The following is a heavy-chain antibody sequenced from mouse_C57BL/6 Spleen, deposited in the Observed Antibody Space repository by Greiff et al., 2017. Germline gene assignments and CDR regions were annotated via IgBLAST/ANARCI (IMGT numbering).Heavy chain of an antibody. CDR3: ARGGNYYGSSPYYFDY. J-gene: IGHJ2*01. V-gene: IGHV5-16*01. CDR2: INYDGSST. Sequence: EVMLVESEGGLVQPGSSMKLSCTASGFTFSDYYMAWVRQVPEKGLEWVANINYDGSSTYYLDSLKSRFIISRDNAKNILYLQMSSLKSEDTATYYCARGGNYYGSSPYYFDYWGQGTTLTVSS. D-gene: IGHD1-1*01. CDR1: GFTFSDYY.